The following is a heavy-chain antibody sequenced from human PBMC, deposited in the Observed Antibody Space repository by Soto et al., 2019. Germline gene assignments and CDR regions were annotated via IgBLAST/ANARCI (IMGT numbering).Heavy chain of an antibody. D-gene: IGHD6-6*01. CDR2: IYPGDSDT. CDR3: ASFEYSSSSYYFDY. V-gene: IGHV5-51*01. CDR1: GYSFTSYW. Sequence: GESLKISCKGSGYSFTSYWLVWARQIPGKGLEWMGIIYPGDSDTRYSPSFQGQVTISADKSISTAYLQWSSLKASDTAMYYCASFEYSSSSYYFDYWGQGTLVTVSS. J-gene: IGHJ4*02.